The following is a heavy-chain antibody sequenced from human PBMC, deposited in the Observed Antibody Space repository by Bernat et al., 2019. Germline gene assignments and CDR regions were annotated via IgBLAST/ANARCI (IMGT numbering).Heavy chain of an antibody. D-gene: IGHD3-16*01. CDR2: ISYDGINK. J-gene: IGHJ6*02. V-gene: IGHV3-30-3*01. CDR1: GFTFSNYA. CDR3: AGDRRGTDSGGLDV. Sequence: QVQLVESGGGVVQPGRSLRLSCAASGFTFSNYAMHWVRQAPGKGLEWVAAISYDGINKYYADSVKGRFTISRDNSKNTVYLQMNSLRVEDTALYYCAGDRRGTDSGGLDVWGQGTTASVSS.